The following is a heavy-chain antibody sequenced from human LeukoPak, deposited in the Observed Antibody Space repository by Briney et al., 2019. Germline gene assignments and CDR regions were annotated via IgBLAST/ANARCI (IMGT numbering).Heavy chain of an antibody. Sequence: AASVKVSCKASGYTFTSYGITWVRQAPGQGLECMGWISAYNGNTDYAQKLQGRVPLTTDTSKSTAYMELRGLRSDDTAVYYCARGSWDIVVERAANDCWGQGTLVTVSS. CDR1: GYTFTSYG. J-gene: IGHJ4*02. CDR3: ARGSWDIVVERAANDC. CDR2: ISAYNGNT. V-gene: IGHV1-18*01. D-gene: IGHD2-2*01.